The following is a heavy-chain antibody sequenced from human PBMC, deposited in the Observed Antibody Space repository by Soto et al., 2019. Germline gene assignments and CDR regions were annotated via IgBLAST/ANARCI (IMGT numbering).Heavy chain of an antibody. Sequence: GGSLRLSCAASGFTFSSYGMHWVRQAPGKGLEWVAVISYDGNNKYYADSVKGRFTISRDNSKNTLYLQMNSLRAEDTAVYYCAKGATVMYDEGIFDYWGQGTLVTVSS. CDR1: GFTFSSYG. CDR3: AKGATVMYDEGIFDY. D-gene: IGHD4-17*01. V-gene: IGHV3-30*12. CDR2: ISYDGNNK. J-gene: IGHJ4*02.